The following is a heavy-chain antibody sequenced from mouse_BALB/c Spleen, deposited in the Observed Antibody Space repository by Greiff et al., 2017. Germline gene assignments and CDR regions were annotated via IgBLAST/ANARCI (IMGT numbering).Heavy chain of an antibody. Sequence: EVQGVESGGGLVKPGGSLKLSCAASGFTFSSYAMSWVRQSPEKRLEWVAEISSGGSYTYYPDTVTGRFTISRDNAKNTLYLEMSSLRSEDTAMYYCARYYGSCYAMDYWGQGTSVTVSS. CDR2: ISSGGSYT. D-gene: IGHD1-1*01. V-gene: IGHV5-9-4*01. CDR3: ARYYGSCYAMDY. CDR1: GFTFSSYA. J-gene: IGHJ4*01.